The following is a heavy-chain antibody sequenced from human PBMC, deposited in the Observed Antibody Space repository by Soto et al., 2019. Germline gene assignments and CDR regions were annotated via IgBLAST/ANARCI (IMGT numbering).Heavy chain of an antibody. D-gene: IGHD3-3*01. CDR1: GYSFSSYW. CDR3: ARQAIFGVIIIAFDI. Sequence: GESLKISCKGSGYSFSSYWITWVRQMPGKGLEWMGRIDPSDSYTNYSPSFQGHVTISADKSISTAYLQWSSLKASDTAMYYCARQAIFGVIIIAFDIWGQGTMATVSS. J-gene: IGHJ3*02. CDR2: IDPSDSYT. V-gene: IGHV5-10-1*01.